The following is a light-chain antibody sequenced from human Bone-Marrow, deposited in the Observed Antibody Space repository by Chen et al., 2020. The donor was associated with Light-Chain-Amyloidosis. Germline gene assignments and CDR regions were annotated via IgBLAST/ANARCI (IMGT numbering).Light chain of an antibody. CDR1: ALPYKY. CDR2: DGS. Sequence: SYELTQPPSVSVSPGQPARITCSGDALPYKYTYWYQQKSGQAPVLVIYDGSRRPSGIPERFSASSSGTIATLTVSGAQVEDEADYYCFSTDSSDNHGGVFGGGTKLTVL. V-gene: IGLV3-10*01. CDR3: FSTDSSDNHGGV. J-gene: IGLJ3*02.